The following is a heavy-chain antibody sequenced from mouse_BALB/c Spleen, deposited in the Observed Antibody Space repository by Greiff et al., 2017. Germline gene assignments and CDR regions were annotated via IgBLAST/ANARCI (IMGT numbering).Heavy chain of an antibody. CDR1: GFTFSSFG. CDR2: ISSGSSTI. Sequence: VQRVESGGGLVQPGGSRKLSCAASGFTFSSFGMHWVRQAPEKGLEWVAYISSGSSTIYYADTVKGRFTISRDNPKNTLFLQMTSLRSEDTAMYYCARWDSYFDYWGQGTTLTVSS. D-gene: IGHD4-1*01. V-gene: IGHV5-17*02. CDR3: ARWDSYFDY. J-gene: IGHJ2*01.